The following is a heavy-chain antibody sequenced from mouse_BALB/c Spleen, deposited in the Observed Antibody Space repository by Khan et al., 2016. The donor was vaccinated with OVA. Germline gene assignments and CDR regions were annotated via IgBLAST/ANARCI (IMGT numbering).Heavy chain of an antibody. Sequence: VQLKQSGAELVKPGASVKLSCTASGFNIKNTHMHWVKQRPEQGLEWIGRIDPANENSKYDPRFQGKATITADTSSNTAYLHLSSLTSEDTAVYYCAPAGTGDYFDYWGQGTTLTVSS. J-gene: IGHJ2*01. D-gene: IGHD4-1*01. CDR1: GFNIKNTH. CDR2: IDPANENS. CDR3: APAGTGDYFDY. V-gene: IGHV14-3*02.